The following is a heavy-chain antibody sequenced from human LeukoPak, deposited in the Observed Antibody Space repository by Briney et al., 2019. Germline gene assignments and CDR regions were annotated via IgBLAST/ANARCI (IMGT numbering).Heavy chain of an antibody. CDR3: ARDITEPTYDYVDV. V-gene: IGHV4-39*07. CDR1: GGSISSSDHY. D-gene: IGHD3-3*01. CDR2: IHYGGNT. J-gene: IGHJ6*03. Sequence: SETLSLTCTVTGGSISSSDHYWGWIRQPPGKGLEWIGSIHYGGNTYYNPSFSSRLTISIDTSKNQFSLNLGSVTAADTAVYYCARDITEPTYDYVDVWGKGTTVTVSS.